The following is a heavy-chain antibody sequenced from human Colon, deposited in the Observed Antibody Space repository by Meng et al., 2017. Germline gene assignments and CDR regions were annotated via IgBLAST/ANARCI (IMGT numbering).Heavy chain of an antibody. Sequence: EVQLVASGGGLVQPGESLRLSCAASGFTFSSHRMHWVRQVPGKGLEWVSRIDSDGTSISYTDSVKGRFSISRDNAKNTLSLEMNSLRAEDTAVYYCARSLRYDYGWVWGQGTLVTVSS. CDR3: ARSLRYDYGWV. V-gene: IGHV3-74*01. CDR2: IDSDGTSI. CDR1: GFTFSSHR. D-gene: IGHD3-10*01. J-gene: IGHJ4*02.